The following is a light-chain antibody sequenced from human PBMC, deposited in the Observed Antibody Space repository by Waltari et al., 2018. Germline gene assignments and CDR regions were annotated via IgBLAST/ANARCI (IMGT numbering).Light chain of an antibody. CDR1: SSGVGHDNL. V-gene: IGLV2-23*01. CDR2: ETP. J-gene: IGLJ3*02. Sequence: QSALTQPASVSGSPGQSITISCTGTSSGVGHDNLVPWYQQHPGQPPKLIIYETPKRPSGVSNRFSGSKAGNTASLAVSGLQTEDEAEYYCCSYGGYNTPWVFGGGTKLTVL. CDR3: CSYGGYNTPWV.